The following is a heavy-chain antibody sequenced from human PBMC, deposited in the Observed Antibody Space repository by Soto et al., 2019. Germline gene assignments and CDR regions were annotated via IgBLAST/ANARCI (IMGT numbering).Heavy chain of an antibody. CDR3: AIHFYDSSGYYHFDY. V-gene: IGHV5-51*01. CDR1: GYSFTSYW. D-gene: IGHD3-22*01. CDR2: IYPGDSDT. J-gene: IGHJ4*02. Sequence: GESLKISCKGSGYSFTSYWIGWVRQMPGKGLEWMGIIYPGDSDTRYSPSFQGQVTISADKSISTAYLQWSSLKASDTAMYYCAIHFYDSSGYYHFDYCGQGTLVTVSS.